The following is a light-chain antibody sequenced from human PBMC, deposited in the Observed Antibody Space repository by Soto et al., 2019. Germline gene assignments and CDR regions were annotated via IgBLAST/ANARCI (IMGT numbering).Light chain of an antibody. CDR2: AAS. CDR1: QGISSY. CDR3: QQYYSYPQT. J-gene: IGKJ1*01. Sequence: AIRMTQSPSSLSASTGDRVTITCRASQGISSYLAWYQQKTGKAPKLLIYAASTLQSGVPSRFSGSRSGTDFTLPISCLQAEDFATYYCQQYYSYPQTFGQGTKVEIK. V-gene: IGKV1-8*01.